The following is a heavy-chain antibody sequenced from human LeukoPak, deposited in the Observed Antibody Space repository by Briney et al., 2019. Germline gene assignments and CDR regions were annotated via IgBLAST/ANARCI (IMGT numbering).Heavy chain of an antibody. CDR2: IYSGGST. V-gene: IGHV3-53*04. CDR1: GFTFSSYA. CDR3: ARSVERGLLAY. J-gene: IGHJ4*02. D-gene: IGHD1-26*01. Sequence: PGGSLRLSCAASGFTFSSYAMSWVRQAPGKGLEWVSVIYSGGSTYYADSVKGRFTISRHNSKNTLYLQMNSLRAENTAVYYCARSVERGLLAYWGQGTLVTVSS.